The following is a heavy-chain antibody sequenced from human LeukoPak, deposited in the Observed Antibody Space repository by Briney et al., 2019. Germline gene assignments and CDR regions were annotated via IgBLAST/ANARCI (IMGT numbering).Heavy chain of an antibody. CDR3: ARDYYYYGSGGSYYWSFFDY. Sequence: ASVKVSYSASGYTFSGYYMLWVRQAPGQGLEWMGWINPNSGGTNYAQKFQGRVTMTRDTSISTAYMELSRLRSDDTAVYYCARDYYYYGSGGSYYWSFFDYWGQGTLVTVSS. V-gene: IGHV1-2*02. J-gene: IGHJ4*02. CDR1: GYTFSGYY. D-gene: IGHD3-10*01. CDR2: INPNSGGT.